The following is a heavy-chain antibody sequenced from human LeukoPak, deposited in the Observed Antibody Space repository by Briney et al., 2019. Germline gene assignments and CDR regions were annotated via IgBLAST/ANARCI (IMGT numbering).Heavy chain of an antibody. CDR2: IYYSGST. V-gene: IGHV4-59*08. CDR1: GGFISSYY. Sequence: SETLSLTCTVSGGFISSYYWSWIRQPPGKGLEWIGYIYYSGSTNYNPSLKSRVTISVDTSKNQFSLKLSSVTAADTAVYYCAGSGYYLGNFDYWGQGTLVTVSS. D-gene: IGHD3-22*01. J-gene: IGHJ4*02. CDR3: AGSGYYLGNFDY.